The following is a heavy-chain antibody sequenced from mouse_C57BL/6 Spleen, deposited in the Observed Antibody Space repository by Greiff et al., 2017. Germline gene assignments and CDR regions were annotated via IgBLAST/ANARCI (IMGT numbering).Heavy chain of an antibody. CDR1: GYSFTGYY. J-gene: IGHJ1*03. CDR3: ARSHFDV. CDR2: INPSTGGT. V-gene: IGHV1-42*01. Sequence: EVQLQQSGPELVKPGASVKISCKASGYSFTGYYMNWVKQSPEKSLEWIGEINPSTGGTTYNQKFKAKATLTVDKSSSTAYMQLKSLTSEDSAVYYCARSHFDVWGTGTTVTVSS.